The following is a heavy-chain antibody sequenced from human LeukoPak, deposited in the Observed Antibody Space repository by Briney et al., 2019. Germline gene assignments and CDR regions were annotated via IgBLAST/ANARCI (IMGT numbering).Heavy chain of an antibody. J-gene: IGHJ3*01. CDR1: GFNYNSYW. Sequence: GGSLRLSCAGSGFNYNSYWMNWVRQAPGKGLEWVSVITGSGGTTHYADSVKGRFTISRDNSRNTLYLEMNSLRVGDTAMYYCAKDPNGDYVGAFDFWGQGTMVTVSS. CDR2: ITGSGGTT. V-gene: IGHV3-23*01. D-gene: IGHD4-17*01. CDR3: AKDPNGDYVGAFDF.